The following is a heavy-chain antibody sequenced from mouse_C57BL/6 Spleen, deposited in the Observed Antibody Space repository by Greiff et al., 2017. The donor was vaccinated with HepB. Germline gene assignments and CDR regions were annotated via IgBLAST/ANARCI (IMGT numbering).Heavy chain of an antibody. CDR2: IDPSDSYT. Sequence: QVQLKQSGAELVMPGASVKLSCKASGYTFTSYWMHWVKQRPGQGLEWIGEIDPSDSYTNYNQKFKGKSTLTVDKSSSTAYMQLSSLTSEDSAVYYCARSTTVVESYWYFDVWGTGTTVTVSS. CDR3: ARSTTVVESYWYFDV. J-gene: IGHJ1*03. V-gene: IGHV1-69*01. CDR1: GYTFTSYW. D-gene: IGHD1-1*01.